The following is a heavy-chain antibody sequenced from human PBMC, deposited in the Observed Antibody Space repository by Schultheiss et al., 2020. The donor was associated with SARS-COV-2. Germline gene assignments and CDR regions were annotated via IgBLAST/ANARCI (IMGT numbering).Heavy chain of an antibody. V-gene: IGHV1-69*13. CDR3: AKNWGRAPGAFDI. CDR2: IIPIFGTA. CDR1: GGNFSSYA. J-gene: IGHJ3*02. D-gene: IGHD7-27*01. Sequence: SVKVSCKDSGGNFSSYAISWVRQAPGQGLEWMGGIIPIFGTANYAQKFQGRVTITADESTSTAYMELSSLRAEDTAVYYCAKNWGRAPGAFDIWGQGTMVTVSS.